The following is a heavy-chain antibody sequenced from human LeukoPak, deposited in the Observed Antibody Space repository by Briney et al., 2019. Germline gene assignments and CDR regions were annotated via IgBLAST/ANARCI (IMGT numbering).Heavy chain of an antibody. D-gene: IGHD2-2*01. Sequence: PQTLSLTCNVSGVSVSDGRYYWTWIRQHPAKGLEWIGYKYYTGSAKYNPSLKSRLTISVDTSKNQFSLQLSSVTAADTATYYCATPYCSSISCLDVFNMWGQGTRVTVSS. J-gene: IGHJ3*02. CDR1: GVSVSDGRYY. CDR2: KYYTGSA. CDR3: ATPYCSSISCLDVFNM. V-gene: IGHV4-31*03.